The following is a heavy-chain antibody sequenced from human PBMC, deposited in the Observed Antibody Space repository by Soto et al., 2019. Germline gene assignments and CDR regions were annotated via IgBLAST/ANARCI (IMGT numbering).Heavy chain of an antibody. V-gene: IGHV3-7*01. Sequence: EVQLVESGGGLVQPGGSLRLSCAASGFTFSSYWMSWVRQAPGKGLEWVANIKQDGSEKYYVDSVKGRFTIARDNAKNSLDLQLDSRRAEDTAVYYCARGTGIDYCGEGTLVTVSS. CDR2: IKQDGSEK. D-gene: IGHD7-27*01. CDR3: ARGTGIDY. CDR1: GFTFSSYW. J-gene: IGHJ4*02.